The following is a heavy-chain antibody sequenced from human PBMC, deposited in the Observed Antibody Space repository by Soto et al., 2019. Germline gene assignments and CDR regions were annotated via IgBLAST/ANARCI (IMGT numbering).Heavy chain of an antibody. V-gene: IGHV3-23*01. D-gene: IGHD2-21*01. CDR3: AKAYLSTLYYFDY. J-gene: IGHJ4*02. CDR2: ISTGGGST. CDR1: GFTFSSYA. Sequence: GGSLRLSCAASGFTFSSYAMSWVRQPPGQGLEWVSGISTGGGSTYYADSVKGRFTISRDNPKNTLYLQMNSLRAEDTAVYYCAKAYLSTLYYFDYWGQGALVTVSS.